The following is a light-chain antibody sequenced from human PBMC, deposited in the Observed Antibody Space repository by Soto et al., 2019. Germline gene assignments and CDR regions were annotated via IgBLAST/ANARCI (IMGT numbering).Light chain of an antibody. CDR3: SSYTSSSTLGGYV. Sequence: QSALTQPASVSGSPGQSITISCTGTSSDVGGYNYVSWYQQHPGKAPKLMIYDVSNRPSGVSNRFSGSKSGNTASLTISGLQAEDEADYYCSSYTSSSTLGGYVFGTGT. J-gene: IGLJ1*01. V-gene: IGLV2-14*01. CDR2: DVS. CDR1: SSDVGGYNY.